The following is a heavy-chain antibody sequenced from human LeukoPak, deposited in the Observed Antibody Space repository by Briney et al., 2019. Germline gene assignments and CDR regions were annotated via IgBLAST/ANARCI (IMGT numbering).Heavy chain of an antibody. V-gene: IGHV1-2*02. CDR3: ARTKGARYFDWLYRKYYFDY. CDR2: INPNSGGT. CDR1: GYTFTGYY. Sequence: GASVKVSCKASGYTFTGYYMHWVRQAPGQGLEWMGWINPNSGGTNYAQKFQGRATMTRNTSISTAYMELSSLRSEDTAVYYCARTKGARYFDWLYRKYYFDYWGQGTLVTVSS. J-gene: IGHJ4*02. D-gene: IGHD3-9*01.